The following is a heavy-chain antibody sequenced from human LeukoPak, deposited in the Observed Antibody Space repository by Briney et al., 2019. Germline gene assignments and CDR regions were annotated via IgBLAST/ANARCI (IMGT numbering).Heavy chain of an antibody. Sequence: PSETLSLTCAVSGGSISSGGYSWSWIRQPPGKGLEWIGYIYHSGSTYYNPSLKSRVTISVDRSKNQFSLKLSSVTAADTAVYYCARDGVPAPSVAGNYYYYGMDVWGQGTTVTVSS. CDR3: ARDGVPAPSVAGNYYYYGMDV. CDR1: GGSISSGGYS. D-gene: IGHD6-19*01. CDR2: IYHSGST. J-gene: IGHJ6*02. V-gene: IGHV4-30-2*01.